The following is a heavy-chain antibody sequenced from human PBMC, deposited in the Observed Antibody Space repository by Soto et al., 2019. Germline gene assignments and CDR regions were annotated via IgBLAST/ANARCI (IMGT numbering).Heavy chain of an antibody. CDR2: INHSGST. V-gene: IGHV4-34*01. D-gene: IGHD3-22*01. CDR1: GGSFSGYS. CDR3: ARGLIYYYDSAFDI. Sequence: QVQLQQWGAGLLKPSETLSLTCAVYGGSFSGYSWSWIRQPPGQGLEWIGEINHSGSTNYNPSLKSRVTISADTTKNQSSLKLSSVTAADTAVYYCARGLIYYYDSAFDIWGQGTMVTVSS. J-gene: IGHJ3*02.